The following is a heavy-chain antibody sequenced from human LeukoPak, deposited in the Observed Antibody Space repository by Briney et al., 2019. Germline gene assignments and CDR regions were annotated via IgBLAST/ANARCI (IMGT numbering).Heavy chain of an antibody. Sequence: SETLSLTCTVSGGSISSYYWSWIRQPPGKGLEWIGYIYYSGSTNYNPSLKSRVTISVDTSKNQFSLKLSSVTAADTAVYYCARRYCSSTSCYGPFDYWGQGTLVTVSS. V-gene: IGHV4-59*08. D-gene: IGHD2-2*01. CDR1: GGSISSYY. CDR3: ARRYCSSTSCYGPFDY. J-gene: IGHJ4*02. CDR2: IYYSGST.